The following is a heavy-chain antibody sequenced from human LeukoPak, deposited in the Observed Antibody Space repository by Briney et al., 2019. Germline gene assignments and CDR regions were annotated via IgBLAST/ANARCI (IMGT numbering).Heavy chain of an antibody. CDR2: ISYDGSNK. CDR3: AKEPVRDYYDTIPSYYFDS. D-gene: IGHD3-22*01. V-gene: IGHV3-30-3*01. CDR1: GFTFSSYA. Sequence: AGGSLRLSCAASGFTFSSYAMHWVRQAPGKGLEWVAVISYDGSNKYYADSVKGRFTISRDNSKNTLYLQMNSRRAEYTAVYYCAKEPVRDYYDTIPSYYFDSWGQGTLVTVSS. J-gene: IGHJ4*02.